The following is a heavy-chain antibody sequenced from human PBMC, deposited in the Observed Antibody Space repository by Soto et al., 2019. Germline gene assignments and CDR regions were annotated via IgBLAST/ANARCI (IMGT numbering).Heavy chain of an antibody. V-gene: IGHV3-23*01. J-gene: IGHJ3*02. Sequence: EVQLLESGGGLVQPGGSLRLSCAASGFTFSSYAMSWVRQAPGKGLEWVSAISGSGGSTYYAGSLKGRFTISRDNSKNTLYLQMNSLRAEDTAVYYCAKDTAVAGQRRWFDIWGQGTMVTVSS. CDR1: GFTFSSYA. CDR3: AKDTAVAGQRRWFDI. CDR2: ISGSGGST. D-gene: IGHD6-19*01.